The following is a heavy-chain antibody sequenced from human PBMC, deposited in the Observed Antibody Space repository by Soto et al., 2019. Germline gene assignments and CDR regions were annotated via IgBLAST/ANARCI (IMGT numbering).Heavy chain of an antibody. CDR3: AKDLGPLRLPTYYFFGLDV. CDR2: IESAGST. D-gene: IGHD3-16*01. CDR1: GFTVSSTY. J-gene: IGHJ6*02. Sequence: EEHLVETGGGVIQRGGSLRLSCNASGFTVSSTYMSWVRQAPGMGLEWVAVIESAGSTHYADSVKGLFTISRDIPKNIMHLQLHTLRAQDPAVYYCAKDLGPLRLPTYYFFGLDVWGQGATGTGSS. V-gene: IGHV3-53*02.